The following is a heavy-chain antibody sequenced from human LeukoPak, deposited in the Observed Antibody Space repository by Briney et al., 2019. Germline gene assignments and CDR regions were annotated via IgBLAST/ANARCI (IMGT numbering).Heavy chain of an antibody. V-gene: IGHV1-2*02. J-gene: IGHJ4*02. Sequence: ASVKVSCKTSGYTFSAFYMHWVRQAPGQGPEWMGWINPDSGGSEYGQKFQGRVTFTSDTSSTTIYMEVRSLKSDDTAVYYCARDGPHWSDYGSGSAIPFDYWGQGTLVTVSS. CDR3: ARDGPHWSDYGSGSAIPFDY. CDR2: INPDSGGS. CDR1: GYTFSAFY. D-gene: IGHD3-10*01.